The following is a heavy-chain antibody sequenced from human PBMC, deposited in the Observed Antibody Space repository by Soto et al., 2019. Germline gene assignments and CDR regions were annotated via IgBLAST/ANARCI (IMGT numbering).Heavy chain of an antibody. D-gene: IGHD1-26*01. Sequence: QVQLVQSGAEEKKPGASVKVSCKASGYTFTSYAMHWVRQAPGQRLEWMGWINAGNGNTKYSQKFQGRVTITRDTSASTAYMELSSLRSEDTAVYYCARQAQWELLPYGMDVWGQGTTVTVSS. CDR3: ARQAQWELLPYGMDV. J-gene: IGHJ6*02. V-gene: IGHV1-3*05. CDR2: INAGNGNT. CDR1: GYTFTSYA.